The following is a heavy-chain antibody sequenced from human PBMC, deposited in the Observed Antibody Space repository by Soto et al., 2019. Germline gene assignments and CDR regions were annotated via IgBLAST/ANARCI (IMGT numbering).Heavy chain of an antibody. J-gene: IGHJ4*02. D-gene: IGHD3-3*01. CDR2: IKSKVDGGTT. CDR1: GFIFSNAW. Sequence: EVQLVESGGGLVKPGGSLRLSCAGSGFIFSNAWMNWVRQAPGKGLEWVGRIKSKVDGGTTDYAAPVKGRFTISRDDSKNTLYLQMNSLKTEDTAVYYCTTKRGYSRNSWYYACDYCGQGTLATVSS. V-gene: IGHV3-15*07. CDR3: TTKRGYSRNSWYYACDY.